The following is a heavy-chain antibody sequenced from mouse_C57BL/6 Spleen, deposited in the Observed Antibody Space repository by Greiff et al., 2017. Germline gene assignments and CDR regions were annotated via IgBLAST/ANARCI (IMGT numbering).Heavy chain of an antibody. V-gene: IGHV1-15*01. D-gene: IGHD1-2*01. CDR3: TRDYGFLY. J-gene: IGHJ3*01. CDR2: IDPETGGT. Sequence: VQLQQSGAELVRPGASVTLSCKASGYTFTDYEMHWVKQTPVHGLEWIGAIDPETGGTAYNQKFKGKAILTADKSSSTAYMELRSLTSEDSAVYYCTRDYGFLYWGQGTLVTVSA. CDR1: GYTFTDYE.